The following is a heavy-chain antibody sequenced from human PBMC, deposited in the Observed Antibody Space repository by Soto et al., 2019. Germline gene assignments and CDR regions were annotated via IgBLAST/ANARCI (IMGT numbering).Heavy chain of an antibody. V-gene: IGHV3-23*01. CDR2: IYTSGGST. CDR1: RLSLRNYT. J-gene: IGHJ6*02. Sequence: GLRRLSCTWYRLSLRNYTMGGTRQATRKRVEWSSTIYTSGGSTYYADSVKGRFTISRDNSKNMLFLQMDSLRAEDTAVYYCPPLARAAAGKAFPDYYNYGVDVGGQGTTGTVSS. CDR3: PPLARAAAGKAFPDYYNYGVDV. D-gene: IGHD6-13*01.